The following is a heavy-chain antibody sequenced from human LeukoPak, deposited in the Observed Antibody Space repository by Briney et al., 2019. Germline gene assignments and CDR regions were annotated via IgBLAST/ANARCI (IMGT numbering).Heavy chain of an antibody. D-gene: IGHD3-3*01. Sequence: SETLSLTCTVSGGSIGSGGYYWSWIRQHPGKGLEWIGYIYYSGSTYYNPSLKSRVTISVDTSKNQFSLKLSSVTAADTAVYYCARVRPGDDFWSGPRFDPWGQGTLVTVSS. CDR3: ARVRPGDDFWSGPRFDP. CDR1: GGSIGSGGYY. V-gene: IGHV4-31*03. J-gene: IGHJ5*02. CDR2: IYYSGST.